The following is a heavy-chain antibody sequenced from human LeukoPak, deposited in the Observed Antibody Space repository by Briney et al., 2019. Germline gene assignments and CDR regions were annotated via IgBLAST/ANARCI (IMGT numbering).Heavy chain of an antibody. CDR3: ARALTRVVVVAGIHYYYYMDV. V-gene: IGHV3-64*01. D-gene: IGHD2-15*01. Sequence: GGSLRLSCAASGFTFSNYAMHWVRQAPGKGLEYVSAISSHGGSTDYAISVKGRFTISRDNSKNTLYLQMGSLRAEDMAVYYCARALTRVVVVAGIHYYYYMDVWGKGTTVTISS. CDR1: GFTFSNYA. J-gene: IGHJ6*03. CDR2: ISSHGGST.